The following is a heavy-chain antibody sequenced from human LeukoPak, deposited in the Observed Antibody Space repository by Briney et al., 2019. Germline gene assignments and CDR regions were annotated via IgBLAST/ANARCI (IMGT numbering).Heavy chain of an antibody. CDR1: GFTFSSYS. CDR2: IRSSSSYI. CDR3: ARNLDY. Sequence: KPGGSLRLSCAASGFTFSSYSMNWVRQAPGRGLEWVSSIRSSSSYIYYADSVKGRFTISRDNAKNSLYLQMNSLRAEDTAVYYCARNLDYWGQGTLVTVSS. D-gene: IGHD1-14*01. J-gene: IGHJ4*02. V-gene: IGHV3-21*01.